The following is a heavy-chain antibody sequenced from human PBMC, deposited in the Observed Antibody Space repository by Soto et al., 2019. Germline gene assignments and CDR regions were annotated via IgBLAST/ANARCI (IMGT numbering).Heavy chain of an antibody. J-gene: IGHJ4*02. Sequence: AASGYRFNIYAVSGVCKTKGKGLEWVSVISGSGSITDYADSVKGRFTISRDNSKNTLYLQMDSLRAEDTAVYYCARRESRTGPHARFDYWGEGILVTGSS. CDR1: GYRFNIYA. V-gene: IGHV3-23*01. CDR3: ARRESRTGPHARFDY. CDR2: ISGSGSIT.